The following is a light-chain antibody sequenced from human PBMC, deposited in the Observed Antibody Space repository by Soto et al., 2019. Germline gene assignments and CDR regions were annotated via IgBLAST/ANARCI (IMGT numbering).Light chain of an antibody. V-gene: IGLV2-14*03. CDR1: SSDIGGYNY. Sequence: QSALTQPASVSGSPGQSITISCTGTSSDIGGYNYVSWYQQHPGKAPKLMIFHVSSRPSGVSDRFSGSKSGNTASLTISGLQAEDEADYYCCSYTSSSTVVFGGGTKLTV. CDR2: HVS. CDR3: CSYTSSSTVV. J-gene: IGLJ2*01.